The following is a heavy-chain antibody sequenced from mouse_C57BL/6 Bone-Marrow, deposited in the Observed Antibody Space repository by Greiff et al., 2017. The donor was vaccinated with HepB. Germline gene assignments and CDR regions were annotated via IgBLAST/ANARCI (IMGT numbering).Heavy chain of an antibody. D-gene: IGHD2-1*01. Sequence: QVQLQQSGPELVKPGASVKISCKASGYAFSSSWMNWVKQRPGKGLEWIGRIYPGDGDTNYNGKFKGKATLTADKSSSTAYMQLRSLTSEDSAVYFCARRDYGKSHWYFDVWGTGTTVTVSS. CDR3: ARRDYGKSHWYFDV. CDR1: GYAFSSSW. J-gene: IGHJ1*03. V-gene: IGHV1-82*01. CDR2: IYPGDGDT.